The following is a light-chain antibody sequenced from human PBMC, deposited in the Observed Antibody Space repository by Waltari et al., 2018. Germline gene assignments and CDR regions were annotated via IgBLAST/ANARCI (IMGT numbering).Light chain of an antibody. CDR1: TNDLGSYNY. CDR2: DVT. V-gene: IGLV2-11*01. CDR3: CSYAGSYTWV. Sequence: SALTQPRSVSGSPGQSVTISCTGTTNDLGSYNYVSWYQQHPGKAPKLIILDVTKRPSGVPDRLSCSKSGNTASLTISWLRAEDEAEYYCCSYAGSYTWVFGGGTKLTVV. J-gene: IGLJ3*02.